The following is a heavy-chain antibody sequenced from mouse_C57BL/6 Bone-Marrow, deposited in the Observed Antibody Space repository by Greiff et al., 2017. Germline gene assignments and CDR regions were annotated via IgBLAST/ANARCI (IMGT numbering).Heavy chain of an antibody. D-gene: IGHD1-1*01. CDR3: ARRGVVGYVDY. CDR1: GYAFSSSW. J-gene: IGHJ2*01. V-gene: IGHV1-82*01. CDR2: IYPGDGDT. Sequence: VQVVESGPELVKPGASVKISCKASGYAFSSSWMNWVKQRPGKGLEWIGRIYPGDGDTNYNGKFKGKATLTADKSSSTAYMQLSSLTSEDSAVYFCARRGVVGYVDYWGQGTTLTVSS.